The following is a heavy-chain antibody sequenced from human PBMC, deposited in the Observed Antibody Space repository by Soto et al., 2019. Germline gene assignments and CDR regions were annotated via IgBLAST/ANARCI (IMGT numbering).Heavy chain of an antibody. CDR1: GYAFTSYW. D-gene: IGHD2-2*01. CDR2: IYPVDSDT. Sequence: GESLKISCTAFGYAFTSYWIAWVRQTPGKGLEWMGIIYPVDSDTRYSPSFQGQVTISADKSVTTAYLQWTSLKASDTAMYYCARGYCTTTICDPWFDPWGQGTLVTVSS. J-gene: IGHJ5*02. V-gene: IGHV5-51*01. CDR3: ARGYCTTTICDPWFDP.